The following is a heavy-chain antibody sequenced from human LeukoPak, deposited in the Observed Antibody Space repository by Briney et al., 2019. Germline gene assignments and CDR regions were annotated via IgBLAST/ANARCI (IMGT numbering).Heavy chain of an antibody. CDR2: MSPNSGNT. D-gene: IGHD6-19*01. CDR3: ARRSQAGGTGIGY. CDR1: RDTFTPYD. V-gene: IGHV1-8*01. J-gene: IGHJ4*02. Sequence: ASVKVSCKASRDTFTPYDINSGRQATGHGLEWMGWMSPNSGNTGSAQKIQGRLTMTRNTTISTAYMELSSLRSEDTAVYYCARRSQAGGTGIGYWGQGTLVTVSS.